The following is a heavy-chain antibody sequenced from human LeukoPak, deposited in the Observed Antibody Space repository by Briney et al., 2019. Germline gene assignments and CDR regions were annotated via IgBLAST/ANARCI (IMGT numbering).Heavy chain of an antibody. CDR1: GDSISSGSYC. J-gene: IGHJ6*03. D-gene: IGHD5-18*01. Sequence: SQTLSLTCTVSGDSISSGSYCWSWIRQPAGKGLEWIGRIYTSGSTNYNPSLKSRVTISGDTSKNQFSLKLSSVTAADTAVYYCARAPERWYSYGSYTYYYMDVWGKGTTVTVSS. CDR2: IYTSGST. V-gene: IGHV4-61*02. CDR3: ARAPERWYSYGSYTYYYMDV.